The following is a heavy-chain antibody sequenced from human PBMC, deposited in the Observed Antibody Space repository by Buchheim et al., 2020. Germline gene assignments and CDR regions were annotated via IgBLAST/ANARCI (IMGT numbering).Heavy chain of an antibody. D-gene: IGHD2-2*02. J-gene: IGHJ6*02. Sequence: QVQLQQWGAGLLKPSETLSLTCAVYGGSFSGYSWSWIRQPPGKGLEWIGEINHSGSTNYNPSLKSRVTISVDTSKNQFALKLSSVTDASTAVYYCARGLGYCSGASCYTGYYYYYGMDVWGQGTT. CDR3: ARGLGYCSGASCYTGYYYYYGMDV. CDR1: GGSFSGYS. CDR2: INHSGST. V-gene: IGHV4-34*01.